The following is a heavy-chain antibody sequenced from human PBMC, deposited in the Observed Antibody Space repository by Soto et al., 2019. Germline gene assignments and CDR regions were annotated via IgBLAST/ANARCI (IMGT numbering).Heavy chain of an antibody. CDR2: ISGSGGST. Sequence: PGGSLRLSCAASGFTFSSYAMSWVRQAPGKGLEWVSAISGSGGSTYYADSVKGRFTISRDNSKNTLYLQMNSLRAEDTAVYYCACIAYCSSTSCYGAITYWGQGTLVTVSS. V-gene: IGHV3-23*01. CDR3: ACIAYCSSTSCYGAITY. J-gene: IGHJ4*02. D-gene: IGHD2-2*01. CDR1: GFTFSSYA.